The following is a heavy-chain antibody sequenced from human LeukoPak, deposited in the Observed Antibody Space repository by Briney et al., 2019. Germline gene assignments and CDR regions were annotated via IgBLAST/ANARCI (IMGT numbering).Heavy chain of an antibody. V-gene: IGHV5-51*01. CDR3: ARLRGYYKSDDFDI. D-gene: IGHD3-22*01. J-gene: IGHJ3*02. CDR1: GYSFNTHW. CDR2: IYPSDSDT. Sequence: GESLKISCKGSGYSFNTHWIGWVRQMPGKGLEWMGIIYPSDSDTRDSPSFLGQVTFSVDKSISTAYLQWDRLKASDTAVYYCARLRGYYKSDDFDIWGQGTMVTVSS.